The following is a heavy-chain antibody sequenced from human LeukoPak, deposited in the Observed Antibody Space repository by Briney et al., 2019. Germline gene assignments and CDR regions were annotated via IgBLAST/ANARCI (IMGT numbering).Heavy chain of an antibody. CDR1: GFIFSSYN. CDR2: ISSSGNYI. V-gene: IGHV3-21*01. Sequence: GGSLRLSCAASGFIFSSYNMNWVRQAPGKGLEWVSSISSSGNYIYYADSVKGRFTVSRDNAKNSLYLQMNSLRAEDTAVYYCARDFDVFGVVIMDYWGQGTLVTVPS. D-gene: IGHD3-3*01. CDR3: ARDFDVFGVVIMDY. J-gene: IGHJ4*02.